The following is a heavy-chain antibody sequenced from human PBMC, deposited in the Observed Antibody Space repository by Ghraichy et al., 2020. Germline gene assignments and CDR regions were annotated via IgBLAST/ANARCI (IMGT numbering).Heavy chain of an antibody. V-gene: IGHV3-48*02. Sequence: GGSLRLSCAASGFTFSSYSMNWVRQAPGKGLEWVSYISSSSSTIFYADSVKGRFTISRDNAKNSLYLQMNSLRDEDTAVYYCARDGVVVPAAIRAAWFDPWGQGTLVTVSS. CDR1: GFTFSSYS. CDR3: ARDGVVVPAAIRAAWFDP. D-gene: IGHD2-2*01. CDR2: ISSSSSTI. J-gene: IGHJ5*02.